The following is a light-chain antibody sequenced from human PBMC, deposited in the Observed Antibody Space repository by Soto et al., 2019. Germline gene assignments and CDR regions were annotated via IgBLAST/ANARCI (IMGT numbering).Light chain of an antibody. CDR1: SSDVGSYNL. CDR2: EGS. V-gene: IGLV2-23*01. J-gene: IGLJ2*01. CDR3: CSYAGSGHVV. Sequence: QSALTQPASVSGSPGQSITISCTGTSSDVGSYNLVSWYQQHPGKAPKLMIYEGSKRPSGVSNRFSGSKSGNTASLTISELQAEDEADYYCCSYAGSGHVVFGGGTKLTVL.